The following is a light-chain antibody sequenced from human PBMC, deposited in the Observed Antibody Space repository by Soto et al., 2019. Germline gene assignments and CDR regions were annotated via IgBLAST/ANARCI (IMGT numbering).Light chain of an antibody. V-gene: IGLV2-8*01. CDR1: SRDVGGYNY. Sequence: QSVLTQPPSASGSPGQSVTISCTGTSRDVGGYNYVSWYQQHPGKAPKLMIYEVSQRPSGVPDRFSGSKSGNTASLTVSGLQAEDEADYYCNSYAGSNNVFGTGTKVTVL. CDR2: EVS. J-gene: IGLJ1*01. CDR3: NSYAGSNNV.